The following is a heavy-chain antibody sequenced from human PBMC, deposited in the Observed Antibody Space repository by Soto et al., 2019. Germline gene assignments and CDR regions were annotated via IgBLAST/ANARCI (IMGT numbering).Heavy chain of an antibody. D-gene: IGHD6-13*01. CDR2: ISYDVSNK. CDR3: AKDSEFLRYSISWYLDY. Sequence: GGSLSLSCAASGFTFSSYGMHWVRQAPGKGLEWVAVISYDVSNKYYADSVKGRFTISRDNSKNTLYLQMNSLRAEDTAVYYCAKDSEFLRYSISWYLDYWGQGTLVPLSS. V-gene: IGHV3-30*18. CDR1: GFTFSSYG. J-gene: IGHJ4*02.